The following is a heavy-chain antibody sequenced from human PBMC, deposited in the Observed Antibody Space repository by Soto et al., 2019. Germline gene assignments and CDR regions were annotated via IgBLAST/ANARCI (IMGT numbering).Heavy chain of an antibody. J-gene: IGHJ4*02. CDR3: ARRYGWLYFDY. CDR2: IYYSGST. V-gene: IGHV4-61*01. D-gene: IGHD6-19*01. CDR1: GGSVSSGSYY. Sequence: PSETLSLTCTVSGGSVSSGSYYWSWIRQPPGKGLEWIGYIYYSGSTNYKPSLKSRVTISVDTSKNQFSLKLTSVTAADTALYYCARRYGWLYFDYWGQGSLVTSPQ.